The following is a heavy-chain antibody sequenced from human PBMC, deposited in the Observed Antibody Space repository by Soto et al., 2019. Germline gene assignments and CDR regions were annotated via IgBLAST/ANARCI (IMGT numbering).Heavy chain of an antibody. V-gene: IGHV1-69*08. Sequence: SVKVSCKASGGTFSSYTISWVRQAPGQGLEWMGRIIPNNGKANYAQKLQGRVTITTDKSTSTAYMELRSLRSEDTAVYYCARDLAVGLVDYWGQGTLVTVSS. D-gene: IGHD6-19*01. J-gene: IGHJ4*02. CDR3: ARDLAVGLVDY. CDR2: IIPNNGKA. CDR1: GGTFSSYT.